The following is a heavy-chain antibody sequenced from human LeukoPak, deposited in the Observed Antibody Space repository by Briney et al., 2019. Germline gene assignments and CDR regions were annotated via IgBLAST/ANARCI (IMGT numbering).Heavy chain of an antibody. CDR3: ARETKDIYSPSWGLYDTYYYIDA. D-gene: IGHD5/OR15-5a*01. CDR2: ISNSGGT. Sequence: SETLSLTCAVSPGSMDSGLYYWTWIRQPPGKGLEWIGRISNSGGTAYNPSLRSRVTITLDTSNNHLSLKVTSVTAADTAVYYCARETKDIYSPSWGLYDTYYYIDAWGKGTTVTVSS. J-gene: IGHJ6*03. CDR1: PGSMDSGLYY. V-gene: IGHV4-61*02.